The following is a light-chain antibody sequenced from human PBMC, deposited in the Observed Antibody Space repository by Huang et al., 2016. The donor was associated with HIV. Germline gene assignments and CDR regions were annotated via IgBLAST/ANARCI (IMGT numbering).Light chain of an antibody. Sequence: DIVMTQSPDSLAVSLGERATINCKSSQSLLYSSSNKNYLAWYQQRPGQPPKLLIYWASTRDSGVPDRFSGSGSGTDFTLTISSLQAEDAAVYYCQQYYSSPITFGQGTRLEMK. J-gene: IGKJ5*01. CDR1: QSLLYSSSNKNY. CDR3: QQYYSSPIT. CDR2: WAS. V-gene: IGKV4-1*01.